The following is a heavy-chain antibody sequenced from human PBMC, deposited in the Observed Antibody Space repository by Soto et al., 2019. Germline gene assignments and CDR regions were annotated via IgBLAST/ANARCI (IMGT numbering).Heavy chain of an antibody. V-gene: IGHV1-69*08. D-gene: IGHD2-2*01. J-gene: IGHJ6*02. Sequence: QVQLVQSGAEVKKPGSSVKVSCKASGGTFSSYTISWVRQAPGQGLEWMGRIIPILGIANYAQKFQGRGTITADKSTSTAYMELSSLRSEDTAVYYCARELCSSTSGYLWLRAYYYGMDVWGQGTTVTVSS. CDR3: ARELCSSTSGYLWLRAYYYGMDV. CDR1: GGTFSSYT. CDR2: IIPILGIA.